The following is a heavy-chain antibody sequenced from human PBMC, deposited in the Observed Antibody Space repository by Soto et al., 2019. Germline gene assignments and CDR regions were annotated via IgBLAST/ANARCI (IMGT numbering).Heavy chain of an antibody. CDR3: ARPDFGDSWYFDL. Sequence: QDQLVQSGAEVKKPGSSVKVSCKAFGGPFSSHTFSWVRQAPGQGLEWMGRIIPALGTTTYAQKFQGRVTMTADESGATGYRELNSLRTEDTAVYYGARPDFGDSWYFDLWGRGTLVTVSS. CDR1: GGPFSSHT. D-gene: IGHD4-17*01. J-gene: IGHJ2*01. CDR2: IIPALGTT. V-gene: IGHV1-69*08.